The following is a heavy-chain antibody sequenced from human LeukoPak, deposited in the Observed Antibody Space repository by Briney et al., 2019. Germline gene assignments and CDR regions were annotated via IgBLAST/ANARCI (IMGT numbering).Heavy chain of an antibody. Sequence: GASVKVSCKASGGTFSSYAISWVRQAPGQGLEWMGRIIPILGIANYAQKFQGRVTITADKSTSTAYMELSSLRSEDTAVYYCAREVDSDSSGYYGFRGAFDIWGQGTMVTVSS. D-gene: IGHD3-22*01. V-gene: IGHV1-69*04. CDR1: GGTFSSYA. CDR2: IIPILGIA. J-gene: IGHJ3*02. CDR3: AREVDSDSSGYYGFRGAFDI.